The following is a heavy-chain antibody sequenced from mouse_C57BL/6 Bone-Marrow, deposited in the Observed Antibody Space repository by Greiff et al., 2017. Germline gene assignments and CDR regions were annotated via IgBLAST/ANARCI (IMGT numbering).Heavy chain of an antibody. CDR3: AEQGTFDY. J-gene: IGHJ2*01. CDR2: INPNNGGT. CDR1: GYTFTDYN. V-gene: IGHV1-22*01. Sequence: EVKLMESGPELVKPGASVKMSCKASGYTFTDYNMHWVKQSHGKSLEWIGYINPNNGGTSYNQKFKGKATLTVNKSSSTAYMELRSLTSEDSAVXYCAEQGTFDYWGQGTTLTVSS.